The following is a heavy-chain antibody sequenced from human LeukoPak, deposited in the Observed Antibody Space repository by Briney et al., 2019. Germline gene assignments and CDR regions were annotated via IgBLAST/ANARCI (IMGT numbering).Heavy chain of an antibody. J-gene: IGHJ6*03. CDR1: GYTFTDYS. CDR2: MNPNSGGR. Sequence: GASVKVSCKASGYTFTDYSMHWVRQAPGQGLEWMGWMNPNSGGRKYAQKFQGRVTMTRDTSISTAYMELSGLGFDDTAVYYCARNGHISAWSYYYYYVDLWGIGTTVTVSS. V-gene: IGHV1-2*02. D-gene: IGHD6-19*01. CDR3: ARNGHISAWSYYYYYVDL.